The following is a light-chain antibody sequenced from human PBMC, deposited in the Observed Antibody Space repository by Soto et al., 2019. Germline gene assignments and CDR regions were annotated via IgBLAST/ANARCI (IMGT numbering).Light chain of an antibody. CDR2: GAS. CDR3: HQRQSWPRT. CDR1: QSVSSDF. J-gene: IGKJ1*01. V-gene: IGKV3-20*01. Sequence: EIVLTQSPGTLSLSPGERATLSCRVSQSVSSDFLAWYQEKPGQAPRLLIYGASSRATGIPDRFSGSGSGTDFTLTISDVQPEDFALYYCHQRQSWPRTFGQGTKVDTK.